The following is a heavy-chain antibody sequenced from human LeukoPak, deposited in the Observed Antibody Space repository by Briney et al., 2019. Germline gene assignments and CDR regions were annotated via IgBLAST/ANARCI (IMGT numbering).Heavy chain of an antibody. V-gene: IGHV3-30*18. CDR3: AKGGLFNWNYMDV. D-gene: IGHD1-20*01. J-gene: IGHJ6*03. CDR1: GFTFSSYG. CDR2: MSYDGSNK. Sequence: QTGGSLRLSCEASGFTFSSYGMHWVRQAPGKGLEWVAVMSYDGSNKYYADSVKGRFTISRDNSKNTLYLQMNSLRAEDTTVYYCAKGGLFNWNYMDVWGKGTTVTVSS.